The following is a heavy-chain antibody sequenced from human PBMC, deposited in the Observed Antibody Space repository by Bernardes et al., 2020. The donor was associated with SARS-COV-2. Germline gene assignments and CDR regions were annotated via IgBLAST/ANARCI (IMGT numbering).Heavy chain of an antibody. CDR2: IYTSGST. J-gene: IGHJ4*02. CDR1: GGSISSYY. Sequence: TLSLTCTVSGGSISSYYWSWIRQPAGKGLEWIGRIYTSGSTNYNPSLKSRVTMSVDTSKNQFSLKLSSVTAADTAVYYCAREGENYDFWSGYYTGFDYWGQGTLVTVSS. D-gene: IGHD3-3*01. CDR3: AREGENYDFWSGYYTGFDY. V-gene: IGHV4-4*07.